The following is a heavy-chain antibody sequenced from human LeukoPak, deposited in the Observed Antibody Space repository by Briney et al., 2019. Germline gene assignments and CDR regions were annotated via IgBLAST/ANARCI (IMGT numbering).Heavy chain of an antibody. CDR3: ATGRVGATCCWFDP. J-gene: IGHJ5*02. D-gene: IGHD1-26*01. CDR2: VDPEDGET. Sequence: ASVKVSCKVSGYTFTDHYMHWVQQAPGKGLEWMGLVDPEDGETIYAEKFQGRVTITADTSTDTAYMELSSLRSEDTAVYYCATGRVGATCCWFDPWGQGTLVTVSS. CDR1: GYTFTDHY. V-gene: IGHV1-69-2*01.